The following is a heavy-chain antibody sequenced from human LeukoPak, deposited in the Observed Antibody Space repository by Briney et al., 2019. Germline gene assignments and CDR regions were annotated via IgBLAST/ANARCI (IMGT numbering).Heavy chain of an antibody. CDR1: GGSISSYY. V-gene: IGHV4-59*01. J-gene: IGHJ4*02. CDR3: AGEEIAVAGTTAGFDY. Sequence: PSETLSLTCTVSGGSISSYYWSWIRQPPGKGLEWIGYIYYSGSTNYNPSLKSRVTISVDTSKNQFSLKLSSVTAADTAVYYCAGEEIAVAGTTAGFDYWGQGTLVTVSS. CDR2: IYYSGST. D-gene: IGHD6-19*01.